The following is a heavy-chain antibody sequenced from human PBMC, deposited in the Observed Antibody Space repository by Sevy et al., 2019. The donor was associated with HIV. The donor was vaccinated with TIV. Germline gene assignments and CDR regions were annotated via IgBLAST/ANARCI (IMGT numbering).Heavy chain of an antibody. Sequence: GGSLRLSCAASGFIFNSYAMTWVRQAPGKGLEWVSGISGGGGSTYYAASVKGRFTISRDNSRNTLYLEMNSLRAEDTAVYYCAKGYGSGSPPDYWGQGTLVTVSS. J-gene: IGHJ4*02. CDR1: GFIFNSYA. CDR3: AKGYGSGSPPDY. D-gene: IGHD3-10*01. CDR2: ISGGGGST. V-gene: IGHV3-23*01.